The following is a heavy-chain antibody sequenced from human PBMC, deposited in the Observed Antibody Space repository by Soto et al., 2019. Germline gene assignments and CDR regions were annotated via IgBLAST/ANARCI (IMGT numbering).Heavy chain of an antibody. CDR2: IIPIFGTA. CDR3: AYKNYYGSGSYYGMDV. D-gene: IGHD3-10*01. Sequence: GASVKVSCKASGGTFSSYAISWVRQAPGQGLEWMGGIIPIFGTANYAQKFQGRVTITADESTSTAYMELSSLRSEDTAVYYCAYKNYYGSGSYYGMDVWGQGTTVTVSS. J-gene: IGHJ6*02. V-gene: IGHV1-69*13. CDR1: GGTFSSYA.